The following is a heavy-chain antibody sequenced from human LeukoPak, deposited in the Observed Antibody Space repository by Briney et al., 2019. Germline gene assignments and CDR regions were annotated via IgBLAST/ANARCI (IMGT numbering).Heavy chain of an antibody. CDR1: GFTFSSYE. CDR3: ASASRWQPGSFDY. J-gene: IGHJ4*02. Sequence: PGGSLRLSCAASGFTFSSYEMNWVRQAPGKGLEWVSYISSSGSTIYYADSVKGRFTISRDNAKNSLYLQMNSLRAEDTAVYYCASASRWQPGSFDYWGQGTLVTVSS. D-gene: IGHD4-23*01. CDR2: ISSSGSTI. V-gene: IGHV3-48*03.